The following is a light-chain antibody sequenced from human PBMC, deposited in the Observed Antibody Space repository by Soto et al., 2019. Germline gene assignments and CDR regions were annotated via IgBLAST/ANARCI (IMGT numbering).Light chain of an antibody. V-gene: IGKV1-5*01. CDR3: QHYTLSSGP. CDR1: QDIVTY. CDR2: DAS. J-gene: IGKJ4*02. Sequence: IHMTQSPSTVSASVGDSVSISCRASQDIVTYLAWYHQKPGKAPKLLIFDASTLHSGVSPRFRGSGSGSDFSLTISHLQPDDVGVYFCQHYTLSSGPFGGGTRVET.